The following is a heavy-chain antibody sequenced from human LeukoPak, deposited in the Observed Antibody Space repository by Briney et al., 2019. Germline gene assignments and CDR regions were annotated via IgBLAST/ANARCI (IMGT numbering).Heavy chain of an antibody. CDR3: ARDMTYYYGSGSFDD. V-gene: IGHV3-74*01. J-gene: IGHJ4*02. CDR1: GFTFSSYW. D-gene: IGHD3-10*01. Sequence: GGSLRLSCAASGFTFSSYWMHWVRQAPGKGLVWVSRINSDGSSTSYADSVKGRFTISRDNAKNTLYLQMNSLRAEDTAVYYCARDMTYYYGSGSFDDWGQGTLVTVS. CDR2: INSDGSST.